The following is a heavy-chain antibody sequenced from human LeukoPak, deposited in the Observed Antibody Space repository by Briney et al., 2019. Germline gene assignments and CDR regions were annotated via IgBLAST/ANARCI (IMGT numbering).Heavy chain of an antibody. CDR2: VSTYNGNT. D-gene: IGHD6-19*01. CDR3: ARDPPHSSGPTSPCFEY. CDR1: GYTFTSYG. V-gene: IGHV1-18*01. Sequence: GASVKVSCKASGYTFTSYGISWVRQSPGQGPEWMGWVSTYNGNTNYAQKFQGRVTMTTDTSTSTAYMELRSLRADDTAVYYCARDPPHSSGPTSPCFEYWGQGTLVTVSS. J-gene: IGHJ4*02.